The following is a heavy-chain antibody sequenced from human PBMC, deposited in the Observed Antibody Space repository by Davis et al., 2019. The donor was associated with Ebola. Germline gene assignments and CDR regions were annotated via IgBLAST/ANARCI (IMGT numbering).Heavy chain of an antibody. Sequence: SETLSLTCAVYGGSFSGYYWSWIRQPPGKGLEWIGEINHSGSTNYNPSLKSRVTISVDTSKNQFSLKLSSVTAADTAVYYCARGGYPRGVYFDYWGQGTLVTVSS. CDR1: GGSFSGYY. CDR2: INHSGST. D-gene: IGHD5-12*01. CDR3: ARGGYPRGVYFDY. V-gene: IGHV4-34*01. J-gene: IGHJ4*02.